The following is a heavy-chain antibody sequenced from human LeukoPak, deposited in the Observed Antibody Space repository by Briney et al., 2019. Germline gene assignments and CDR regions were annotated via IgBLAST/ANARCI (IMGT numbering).Heavy chain of an antibody. CDR2: ISSSSSYI. D-gene: IGHD3-10*01. CDR3: ARDLRVGFDY. Sequence: GGSLRLSCAASGFTFSSYSMNWVRQAPGKGLEWVSSISSSSSYIYYADSVKGRFTISGDNAKNSLYLQMNSLRAEDTAVYYRARDLRVGFDYWGQGTLVTVSS. V-gene: IGHV3-21*01. J-gene: IGHJ4*02. CDR1: GFTFSSYS.